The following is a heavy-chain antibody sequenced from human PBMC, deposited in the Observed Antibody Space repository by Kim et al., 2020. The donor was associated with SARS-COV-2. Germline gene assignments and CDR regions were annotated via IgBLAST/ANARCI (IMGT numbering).Heavy chain of an antibody. Sequence: SVKVSCKASGGTFSSYAISWVRQAPGQGLEWMGGIIPIFGTANYAQKFQGRVTITADKSTSTAYMELSSLRSEDTAVYYCARDRYSSSRDAFDIWGQGTMVTVSS. CDR3: ARDRYSSSRDAFDI. D-gene: IGHD6-13*01. J-gene: IGHJ3*02. CDR1: GGTFSSYA. CDR2: IIPIFGTA. V-gene: IGHV1-69*06.